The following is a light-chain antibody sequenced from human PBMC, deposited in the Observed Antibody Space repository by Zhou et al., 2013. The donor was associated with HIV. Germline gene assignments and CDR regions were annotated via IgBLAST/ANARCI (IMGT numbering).Light chain of an antibody. Sequence: DVQMTQSPSSVSASVGDRVTITCRASQAIGSWLAWFQQKPGKAPNLLIYAASSLQSGVPSRFSGRGSGTEFTLTISSLQPEDFATYYCLQHNFYPLAFGQGTKVEV. J-gene: IGKJ1*01. CDR3: LQHNFYPLA. CDR1: QAIGSW. V-gene: IGKV1-17*03. CDR2: AAS.